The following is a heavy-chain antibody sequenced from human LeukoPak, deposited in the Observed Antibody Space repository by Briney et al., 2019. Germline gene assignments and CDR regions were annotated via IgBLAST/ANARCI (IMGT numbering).Heavy chain of an antibody. CDR2: ISDGGAST. CDR3: AKMSGDCSSTTCSSFDS. Sequence: GGSLRLSCAASGFTFSSFAMTWVRQAPGKGLEWVSSISDGGASTDYADSVKGRFTMSRDNSKNTVYLQMNSLRAEDTAVYYCAKMSGDCSSTTCSSFDSWGQGTLVTVSS. CDR1: GFTFSSFA. J-gene: IGHJ4*02. V-gene: IGHV3-23*01. D-gene: IGHD2-2*01.